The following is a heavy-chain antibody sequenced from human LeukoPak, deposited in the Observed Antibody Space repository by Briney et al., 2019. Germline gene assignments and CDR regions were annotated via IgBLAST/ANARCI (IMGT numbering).Heavy chain of an antibody. D-gene: IGHD3-3*01. Sequence: PGGSLRLSCVTSGFTFSGYWMHWVRQGPEKGLELVSRIDNDGHGIIYADSVKGRFTTSRDNVKNTLYLQMNSLRVGDTAVYYCAAGGGWDPSFGVVTHIDAWGKGTTVVVS. CDR1: GFTFSGYW. J-gene: IGHJ6*03. V-gene: IGHV3-74*01. CDR3: AAGGGWDPSFGVVTHIDA. CDR2: IDNDGHGI.